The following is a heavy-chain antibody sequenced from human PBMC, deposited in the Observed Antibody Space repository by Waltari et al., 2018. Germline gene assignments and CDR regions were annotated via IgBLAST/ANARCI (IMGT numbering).Heavy chain of an antibody. CDR2: INHSGSN. D-gene: IGHD3-22*01. CDR3: ARGRYYYDSSGSPAFQH. CDR1: GGSFSGYY. Sequence: QVQLQQWGAGLLKPSETLSLTCAVYGGSFSGYYCSWIRQPPGKGLEWIGEINHSGSNNYNPSLKSRVTISVDTSKNQFSLKLSSVTAADTAVYYCARGRYYYDSSGSPAFQHWGQGTLVTVSS. V-gene: IGHV4-34*01. J-gene: IGHJ1*01.